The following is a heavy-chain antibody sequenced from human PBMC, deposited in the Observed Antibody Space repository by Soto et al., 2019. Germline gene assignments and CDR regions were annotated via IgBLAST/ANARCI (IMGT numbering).Heavy chain of an antibody. D-gene: IGHD1-26*01. CDR3: AGDEWELLGGHYYFDY. CDR1: GYTFTSYG. V-gene: IGHV1-18*04. CDR2: ISAYNGNT. Sequence: QVQLVQSGAEVKKPGASVKVSCKASGYTFTSYGISWVRQAPGQGLERMGWISAYNGNTNYAQKLQGRVTMTTDTSTSTAYMELRSLRSEDTAVHYCAGDEWELLGGHYYFDYWGKGPLVTVSS. J-gene: IGHJ4*02.